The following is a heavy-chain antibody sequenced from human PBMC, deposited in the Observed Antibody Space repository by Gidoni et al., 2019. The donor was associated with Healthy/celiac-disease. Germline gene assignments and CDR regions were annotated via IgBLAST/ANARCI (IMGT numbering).Heavy chain of an antibody. J-gene: IGHJ4*02. V-gene: IGHV1-46*01. CDR3: ARDQSLSPNRPYCDY. CDR1: GYTFTSYY. Sequence: QVQLVQSGAEVKKPGASVKVSCKASGYTFTSYYIHWVRQAPGQGLEWMGIINPSGGSTSYAQKFQGRVTMTRDTSTSTVYMELSSLRSEDTAVYYCARDQSLSPNRPYCDYWGQGTLVTVSS. CDR2: INPSGGST.